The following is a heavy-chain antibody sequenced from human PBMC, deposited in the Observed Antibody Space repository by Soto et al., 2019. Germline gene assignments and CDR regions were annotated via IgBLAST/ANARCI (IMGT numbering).Heavy chain of an antibody. J-gene: IGHJ5*02. CDR3: AMGYSYAPFDP. CDR1: GFTFTSYA. D-gene: IGHD5-18*01. CDR2: ISGSGDST. Sequence: GGSLRLSCAASGFTFTSYAMSWVRQAPGKGLEWVSGISGSGDSTYYADSVKGRFTISRDNSKNTLYLQVSSLRAEDTAVYYCAMGYSYAPFDPWGQGTLVTVSS. V-gene: IGHV3-23*01.